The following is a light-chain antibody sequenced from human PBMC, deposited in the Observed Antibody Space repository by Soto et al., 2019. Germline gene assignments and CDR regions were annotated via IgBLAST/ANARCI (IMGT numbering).Light chain of an antibody. CDR1: QGISSY. CDR2: AAS. V-gene: IGKV1-8*01. J-gene: IGKJ4*01. CDR3: QQYYSYPHT. Sequence: AIRMTQSPSSFSASTGDRVTITCRASQGISSYLAWYQQKPGKAPKLLIYAASTLQSRVPSRFSGSGSGTDFTLTISCLQSEDFATYYCQQYYSYPHTFGGGTKVEIK.